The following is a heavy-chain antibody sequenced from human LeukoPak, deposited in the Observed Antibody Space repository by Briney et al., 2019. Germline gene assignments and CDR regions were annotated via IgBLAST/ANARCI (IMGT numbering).Heavy chain of an antibody. Sequence: GGSLRLSCAASGFTFSTYAMHWVRQAPGKGLEWVAVISYDGSSKYYADSVKGRFTISRDNSKNTLYLQMNSLRAEDTAVYYCATPRSGYSSSWYLKAFDIWGQGTMVTVSS. CDR1: GFTFSTYA. V-gene: IGHV3-30*04. D-gene: IGHD6-13*01. J-gene: IGHJ3*02. CDR3: ATPRSGYSSSWYLKAFDI. CDR2: ISYDGSSK.